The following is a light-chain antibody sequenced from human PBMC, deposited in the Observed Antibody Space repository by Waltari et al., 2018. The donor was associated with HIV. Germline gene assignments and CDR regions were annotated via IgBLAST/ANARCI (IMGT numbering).Light chain of an antibody. V-gene: IGKV1-5*03. CDR1: QSIGSW. Sequence: EIQMTQSPSTLTASAGDRVTITCRASQSIGSWFAWYQQKPGKAPTRLIPEACTLQTGGPSMFSGSGSGTEFTLTISSLHPEDFATYYCQEYNTYSETFGQGTKVEIK. CDR2: EAC. CDR3: QEYNTYSET. J-gene: IGKJ1*01.